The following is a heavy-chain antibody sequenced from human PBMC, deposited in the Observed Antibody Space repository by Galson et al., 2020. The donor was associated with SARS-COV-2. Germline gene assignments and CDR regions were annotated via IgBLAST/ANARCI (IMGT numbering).Heavy chain of an antibody. CDR1: GYTFSGHY. CDR3: TRGSNSSPFYRFDP. J-gene: IGHJ5*02. D-gene: IGHD3-10*01. Sequence: ASVKVSCKASGYTFSGHYMHWVRLAPGQGLEWMGRINPNSGDTDVAQKFQGRVTKTTDTSLTTAYMELSRLTSDDPAVYYCTRGSNSSPFYRFDPWGQGTLVTVSS. V-gene: IGHV1-2*06. CDR2: INPNSGDT.